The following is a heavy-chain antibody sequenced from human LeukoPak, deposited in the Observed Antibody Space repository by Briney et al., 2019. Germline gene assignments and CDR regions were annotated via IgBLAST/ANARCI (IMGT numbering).Heavy chain of an antibody. CDR2: IHDDGRVT. CDR1: GFSFTAYA. V-gene: IGHV3-7*03. D-gene: IGHD1-26*01. Sequence: GGSLRLSCAASGFSFTAYAMSWFRQTPGKGLEWVANIHDDGRVTNYVDSVKGRFTISRDNSKNTLYLQMNSLRADDTAVYYCARGTWELQSYYYYYMDVWGKGTTVTISS. J-gene: IGHJ6*03. CDR3: ARGTWELQSYYYYYMDV.